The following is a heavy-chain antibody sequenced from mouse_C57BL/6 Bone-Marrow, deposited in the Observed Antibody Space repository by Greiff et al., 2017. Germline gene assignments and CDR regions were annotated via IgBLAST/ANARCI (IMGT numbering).Heavy chain of an antibody. V-gene: IGHV1-55*01. D-gene: IGHD2-4*01. CDR1: GYTFTSYW. J-gene: IGHJ1*03. CDR2: IYPGSGST. Sequence: QVQLQQPGAELVKPGASVKMSCKASGYTFTSYWITWVKQRPGQGLEWIGDIYPGSGSTNYNEKFKSKATLTVDTSSSTAYMQLSSLTSEDSAVYYCARNPIYYDYEGWYFDVWGTGTTVTGSS. CDR3: ARNPIYYDYEGWYFDV.